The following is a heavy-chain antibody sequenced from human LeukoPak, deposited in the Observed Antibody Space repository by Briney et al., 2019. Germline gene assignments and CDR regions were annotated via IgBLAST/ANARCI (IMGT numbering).Heavy chain of an antibody. D-gene: IGHD4-11*01. CDR1: GFTFSSYG. CDR3: ATTDFDY. CDR2: ISYDGSNK. V-gene: IGHV3-30*03. Sequence: GGSLRLSCAASGFTFSSYGMHWVRQAPGKGLEWVAVISYDGSNKYYADSVKGRFTISRDNSKNTLYLQINSLRAEDTAVYYCATTDFDYWGQGTLVTVSS. J-gene: IGHJ4*02.